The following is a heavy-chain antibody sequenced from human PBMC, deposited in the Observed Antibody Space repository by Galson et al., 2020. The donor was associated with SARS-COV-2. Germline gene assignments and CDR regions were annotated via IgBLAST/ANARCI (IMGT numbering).Heavy chain of an antibody. CDR2: ITSSGSTI. CDR1: GFTFSDYY. J-gene: IGHJ6*02. Sequence: GGSLRLSCAASGFTFSDYYMNWIRQAPGKGLEWLSHITSSGSTISYADSVKGRFTISRDNAKNSLYRQMNSLRAEDTAVYYCAREYYYALDVWGQGTTVTVSS. CDR3: AREYYYALDV. V-gene: IGHV3-11*01.